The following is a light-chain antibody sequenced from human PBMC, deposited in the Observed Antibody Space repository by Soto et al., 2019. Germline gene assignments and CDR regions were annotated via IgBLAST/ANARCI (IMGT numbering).Light chain of an antibody. CDR2: ATS. V-gene: IGKV1-39*01. CDR3: QQSFTAPRS. CDR1: ESISSY. J-gene: IGKJ1*01. Sequence: DIQMTQSPTSLSASVGDTVTITCRASESISSYLNWYQQKPGKAPTLLIYATSSLQSGVPSRCSGGGFETDFTLTIYSLQPDDFATYYCQQSFTAPRSFGQGTKVEVK.